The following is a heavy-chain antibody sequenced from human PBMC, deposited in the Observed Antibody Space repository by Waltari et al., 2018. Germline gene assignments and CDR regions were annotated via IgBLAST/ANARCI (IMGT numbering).Heavy chain of an antibody. CDR2: MKRNSVNP. CDR3: ARGRIAVAGTSSDY. CDR1: GYTFTSYD. D-gene: IGHD6-19*01. Sequence: QVQLVQSGAEVKKPGASVKVSCKASGYTFTSYDINWVRQATGQGLEWMGWMKRNSVNPGNAQKFQGRVTMTRNSSISTAYMELSSLRSEDTAVYYCARGRIAVAGTSSDYWGQGTLVTVSS. V-gene: IGHV1-8*01. J-gene: IGHJ4*02.